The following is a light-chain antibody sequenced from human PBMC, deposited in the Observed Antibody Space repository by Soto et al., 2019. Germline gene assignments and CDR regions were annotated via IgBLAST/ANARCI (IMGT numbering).Light chain of an antibody. CDR3: GTLDSSLSASCV. Sequence: QSVLTQPPSVSAAPGQKVTFSCSGSSSNIGNNYVSWYQQLTGTARKLLIYENNKRPSGIPDRFSGNKSGTSATLGITGLQTGDEAVYYCGTLDSSLSASCVFGTGTKLPVL. J-gene: IGLJ1*01. V-gene: IGLV1-51*02. CDR1: SSNIGNNY. CDR2: ENN.